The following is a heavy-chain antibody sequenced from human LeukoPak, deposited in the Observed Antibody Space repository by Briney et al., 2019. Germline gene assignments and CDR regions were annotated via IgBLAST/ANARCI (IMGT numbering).Heavy chain of an antibody. V-gene: IGHV3-48*02. D-gene: IGHD2-21*01. CDR2: ITSNSGAI. Sequence: PGGSLRLSCAASGFTFSFYSMNWVRQAPGKGLEWISYITSNSGAIYYADSVKGRFIISRDNAKNSLSLQMNSLGDEDTAIYYCARSVEGHFDYWGQGTLVTVSS. CDR1: GFTFSFYS. J-gene: IGHJ4*02. CDR3: ARSVEGHFDY.